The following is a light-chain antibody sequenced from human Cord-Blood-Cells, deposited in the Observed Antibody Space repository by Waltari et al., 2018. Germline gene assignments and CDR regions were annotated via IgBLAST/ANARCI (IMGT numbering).Light chain of an antibody. CDR3: CSYAGSYTRYV. V-gene: IGLV2-11*01. CDR2: DGS. J-gene: IGLJ1*01. CDR1: SSDVGGYNY. Sequence: QSALTQPRSVSGSPGQSVTISCPGTSSDVGGYNYVSWYQQHPGKAPKLMIYDGSKRPSGVPDRFSGSKSGNTASLTISGLQAEDEADYYCCSYAGSYTRYVFGTGTKVTVL.